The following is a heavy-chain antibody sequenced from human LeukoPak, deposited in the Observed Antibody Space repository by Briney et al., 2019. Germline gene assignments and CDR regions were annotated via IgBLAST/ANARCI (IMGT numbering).Heavy chain of an antibody. CDR3: ARVTGYVMEDYFDY. J-gene: IGHJ4*02. D-gene: IGHD6-13*01. CDR1: GGAFSGYY. V-gene: IGHV4-34*01. CDR2: INHSGST. Sequence: PSETLSLTCAVYGGAFSGYYWSWIRQPPGKGLEWIGEINHSGSTNYNPSLKSRVTISVDTSKNQFSLRLSSVTAADTAVYYCARVTGYVMEDYFDYWGQGTLVTVSS.